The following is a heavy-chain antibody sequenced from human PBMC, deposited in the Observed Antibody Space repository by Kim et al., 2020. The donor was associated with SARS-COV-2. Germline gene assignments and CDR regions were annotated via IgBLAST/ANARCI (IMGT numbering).Heavy chain of an antibody. Sequence: GGSLRLSCAASGFTFSSYAMHWVRQAPGKGLEWVAVISYDGSNKYYADSVKGRFTISRDNSKNTLYLQMNSLRAEDTAVYYCARVVAYYDFWSGYPVDYWGQGTLVTVSS. V-gene: IGHV3-30*04. D-gene: IGHD3-3*01. J-gene: IGHJ4*02. CDR3: ARVVAYYDFWSGYPVDY. CDR1: GFTFSSYA. CDR2: ISYDGSNK.